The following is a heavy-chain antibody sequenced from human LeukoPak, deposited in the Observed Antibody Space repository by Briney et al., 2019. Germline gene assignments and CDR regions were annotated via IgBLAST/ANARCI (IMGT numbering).Heavy chain of an antibody. CDR2: IIPIFGTA. CDR3: AREGGYNWSDVPFDY. Sequence: SVKVSCKASGGTFSSYAISWVRQAPGQGLEWMGGIIPIFGTANYAQKFQGRVTITADESTSTAYMELSSLRSEDTAVYYCAREGGYNWSDVPFDYWGQGTLVTVSS. V-gene: IGHV1-69*13. D-gene: IGHD1-1*01. J-gene: IGHJ4*02. CDR1: GGTFSSYA.